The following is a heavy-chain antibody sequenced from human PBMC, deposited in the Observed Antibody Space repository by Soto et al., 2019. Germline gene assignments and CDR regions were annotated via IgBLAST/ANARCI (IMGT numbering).Heavy chain of an antibody. Sequence: QLQLQESGPGLVKPSETLSLTCTVSGGSISSSSYYWGWIRQPPGKGLEWIGSIYYSGSTYYNPSLKSRVTRSVDTSKNQFSLKLSSVTAADTAVYYCARHYYYDCSGYYYADYYYYGMDVWGQGTTVTVSS. D-gene: IGHD3-22*01. CDR3: ARHYYYDCSGYYYADYYYYGMDV. CDR2: IYYSGST. V-gene: IGHV4-39*01. J-gene: IGHJ6*02. CDR1: GGSISSSSYY.